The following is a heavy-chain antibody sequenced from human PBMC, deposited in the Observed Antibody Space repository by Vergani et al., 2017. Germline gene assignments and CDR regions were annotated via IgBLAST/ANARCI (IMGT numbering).Heavy chain of an antibody. Sequence: QVQLVQSGAEVKKPGASVKVSCKASGYTFTGYYMHWVRQAPGQGLEWMGWINPNSGGTNYAQKFQGRVTMTRDTSISTAYMGLSRLRSDDTAVYYCASWAVAGQGTSDYFDYWGQGTLVTVSS. CDR2: INPNSGGT. CDR3: ASWAVAGQGTSDYFDY. J-gene: IGHJ4*02. CDR1: GYTFTGYY. V-gene: IGHV1-2*02. D-gene: IGHD6-19*01.